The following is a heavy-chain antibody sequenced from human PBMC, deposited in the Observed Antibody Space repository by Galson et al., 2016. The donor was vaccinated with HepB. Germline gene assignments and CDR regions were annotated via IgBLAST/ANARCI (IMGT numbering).Heavy chain of an antibody. CDR2: IKQDGNEK. CDR1: GFTFSNSA. D-gene: IGHD3-10*01. V-gene: IGHV3-7*03. CDR3: ARKGGIYSPWGY. Sequence: SLRLSCAASGFTFSNSAMSWVRQAPGKGLEWVANIKQDGNEKYYVDSVKGRFTISRDNAKNSMYLQMNSLRAEDTAVYYCARKGGIYSPWGYWGQGTLVTVSS. J-gene: IGHJ4*02.